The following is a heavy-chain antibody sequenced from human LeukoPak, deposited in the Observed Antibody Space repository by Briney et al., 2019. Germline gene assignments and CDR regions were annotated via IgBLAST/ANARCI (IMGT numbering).Heavy chain of an antibody. D-gene: IGHD2-2*01. J-gene: IGHJ4*02. CDR2: INPNSGGT. CDR1: GYTFTCYY. V-gene: IGHV1-2*02. CDR3: ARPYCSSTSCYYVY. Sequence: ASVKVSCKASGYTFTCYYMHWVRQAPGQGLEWMGWINPNSGGTNYAQKFQGRVTMTRDTSISTAYMELSRLRSDDTAVYYCARPYCSSTSCYYVYWGQGTLVTVSS.